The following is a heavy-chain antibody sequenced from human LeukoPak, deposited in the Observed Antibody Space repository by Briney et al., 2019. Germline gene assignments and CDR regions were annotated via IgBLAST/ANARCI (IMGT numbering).Heavy chain of an antibody. V-gene: IGHV4-39*01. D-gene: IGHD1-1*01. CDR3: ARHEPLQLWPPSDDPFHM. CDR2: IFYGGRS. J-gene: IGHJ3*02. CDR1: GDSMTRNSFY. Sequence: PSETLSLTCAVSGDSMTRNSFYWAWIRQTPGKGLEWIASIFYGGRSYYNPSLQSRVTISVDTSKSQILLTLGGVTAADAAVYYCARHEPLQLWPPSDDPFHMWGPGTLVTVSS.